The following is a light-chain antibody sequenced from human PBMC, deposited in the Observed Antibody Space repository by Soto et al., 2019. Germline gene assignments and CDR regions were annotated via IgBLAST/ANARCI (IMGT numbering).Light chain of an antibody. CDR1: SSDVGDYNY. Sequence: QSVLTHPASVSGSPGQSITLSCTGTSSDVGDYNYVSWYQQHPGKAPKLMIYDVSDRPSGVSNRFSGSKSGNTASLTISGLQAEDEADYYCSSYSSSNTPVLFGGGTKVTVL. J-gene: IGLJ2*01. CDR2: DVS. CDR3: SSYSSSNTPVL. V-gene: IGLV2-14*01.